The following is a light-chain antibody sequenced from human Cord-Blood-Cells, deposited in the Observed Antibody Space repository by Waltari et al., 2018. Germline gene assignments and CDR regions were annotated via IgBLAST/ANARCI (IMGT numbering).Light chain of an antibody. CDR2: GAS. CDR3: QQYGSSPTLKEYT. Sequence: EIVLTQSPGTLSLSPGERATLSCRASQSVSSSYLAWYQQKPGQAPRLLIYGASSRATGRKERGRGSGSGTDFTLTISRLEPEDFAVYYCQQYGSSPTLKEYTFGQGTKLEIK. J-gene: IGKJ2*01. CDR1: QSVSSSY. V-gene: IGKV3-20*01.